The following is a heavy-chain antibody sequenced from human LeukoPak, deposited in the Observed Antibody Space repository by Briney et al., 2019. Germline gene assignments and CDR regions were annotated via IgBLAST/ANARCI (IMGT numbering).Heavy chain of an antibody. D-gene: IGHD6-19*01. CDR2: IYYSGST. V-gene: IGHV4-61*08. Sequence: SETLSLTCTVSGDSISSGDYYWSWIRQSPGKGLEWIGYIYYSGSTNYNPSLKSRVTISVDTSNNQFSLKLSSVTAADTALYYCARLYSSGWSHFDYWGPGTLVTVSS. J-gene: IGHJ4*02. CDR1: GDSISSGDYY. CDR3: ARLYSSGWSHFDY.